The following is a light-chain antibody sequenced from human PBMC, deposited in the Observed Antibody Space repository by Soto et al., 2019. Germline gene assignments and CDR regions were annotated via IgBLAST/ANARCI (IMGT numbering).Light chain of an antibody. J-gene: IGKJ5*01. CDR3: QQYGSSPPYT. CDR2: GAS. CDR1: QSVSSSY. V-gene: IGKV3-20*01. Sequence: EIVLTHSQGTLSLSPCERVTLSFSASQSVSSSYLAWYQQKPGQAPRLLIYGASNRATGIPDRFSGSGSGTDFTLTISRLEPEDFAIYYCQQYGSSPPYTFGQGTRLEIK.